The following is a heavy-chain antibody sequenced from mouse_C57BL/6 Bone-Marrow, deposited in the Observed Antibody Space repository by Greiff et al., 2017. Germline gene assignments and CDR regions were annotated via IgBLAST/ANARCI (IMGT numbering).Heavy chain of an antibody. Sequence: QVQLKESGAELARPGASVKLSCKASGYTFTSYGISWVKQRTGQGLEWIGEIYPRSGNTYYNEKFKGKATLPADKSYSTAYMELRSLTSEDSAVYFWARLGVRRYYFDYWGQGTTLTVSS. CDR1: GYTFTSYG. J-gene: IGHJ2*01. D-gene: IGHD1-2*01. V-gene: IGHV1-81*01. CDR3: ARLGVRRYYFDY. CDR2: IYPRSGNT.